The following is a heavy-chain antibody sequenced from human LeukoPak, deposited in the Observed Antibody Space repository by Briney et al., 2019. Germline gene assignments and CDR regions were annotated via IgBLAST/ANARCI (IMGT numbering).Heavy chain of an antibody. D-gene: IGHD3-22*01. Sequence: ASVKVSCKASGYTFIGYYMHWVQQAPGQGLEWMGWINPKSGGTKYAQTFQGRVTMTRDTSISTAYMELSRLRSDDTAVYYCARDPPGSGFARSYFDYWGQGMLVTVSS. CDR1: GYTFIGYY. V-gene: IGHV1-2*02. CDR3: ARDPPGSGFARSYFDY. J-gene: IGHJ4*02. CDR2: INPKSGGT.